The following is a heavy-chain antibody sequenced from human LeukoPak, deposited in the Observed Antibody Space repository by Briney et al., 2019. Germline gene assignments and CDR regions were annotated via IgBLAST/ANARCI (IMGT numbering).Heavy chain of an antibody. Sequence: GGSLRLSCAASGFTSGTYWMSWVHQAPGKGLEWVANIKQDGSEKYYVDSVRGRFTISRDNAKNSLYLQMNSLRAEDTAVYYCARDRGSSGWYEFDYWGQGTLVTVSS. CDR3: ARDRGSSGWYEFDY. D-gene: IGHD6-19*01. V-gene: IGHV3-7*01. J-gene: IGHJ4*02. CDR1: GFTSGTYW. CDR2: IKQDGSEK.